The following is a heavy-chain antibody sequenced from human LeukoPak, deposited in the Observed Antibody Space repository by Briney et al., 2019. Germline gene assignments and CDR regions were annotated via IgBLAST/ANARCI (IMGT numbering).Heavy chain of an antibody. CDR2: IYYTGST. J-gene: IGHJ4*02. CDR3: ARRLGSDWYFDY. V-gene: IGHV4-39*01. Sequence: PSETLSLTCPVSGDSISNSTYYWGWFRQPPGKGLEWIGSIYYTGSTHYNPSLKSRVSISVDTSKNQFSLKLSSVTAADTAVFYCARRLGSDWYFDYWGQGTLVTVSS. D-gene: IGHD3-9*01. CDR1: GDSISNSTYY.